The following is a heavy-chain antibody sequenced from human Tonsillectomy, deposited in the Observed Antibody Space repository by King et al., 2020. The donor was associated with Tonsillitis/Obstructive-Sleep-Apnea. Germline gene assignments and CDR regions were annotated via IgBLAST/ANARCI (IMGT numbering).Heavy chain of an antibody. V-gene: IGHV3-48*02. D-gene: IGHD5-12*01. CDR3: ARAGYSGYDFDYYYYMDV. CDR2: ISSISSTI. Sequence: VQLVESGGDLVQAGGSLRLSCAASGLAFSSYSMNWVRQAPGKGLEWLSYISSISSTIYYADSVKGRFTISRDNAKSSLYLQMNSLRDEDTAVYYCARAGYSGYDFDYYYYMDVWGKGTTVTVSS. J-gene: IGHJ6*03. CDR1: GLAFSSYS.